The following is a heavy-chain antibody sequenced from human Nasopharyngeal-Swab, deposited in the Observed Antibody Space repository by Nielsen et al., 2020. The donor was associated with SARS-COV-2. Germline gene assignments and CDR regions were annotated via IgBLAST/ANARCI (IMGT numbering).Heavy chain of an antibody. V-gene: IGHV4-38-2*02. Sequence: SETLSLTYTVSGYSISSGYYWGWIRQPPGKGLEWIGSIYHSGSTYYNPSLKSRVTISVDTSKNQFSLKLSSVTAADTAVYYCARGILRGYSYGYYYYMDVWGKGTTVTVSS. CDR3: ARGILRGYSYGYYYYMDV. CDR1: GYSISSGYY. J-gene: IGHJ6*03. D-gene: IGHD5-18*01. CDR2: IYHSGST.